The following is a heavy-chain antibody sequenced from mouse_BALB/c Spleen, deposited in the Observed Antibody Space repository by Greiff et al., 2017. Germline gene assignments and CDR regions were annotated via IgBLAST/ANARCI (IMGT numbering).Heavy chain of an antibody. Sequence: GQLVESGPGLVAPSQSLSITCTVSGFSLTSYGVHWVRQPPGKGLEWLGVIWAGGSTNYNSALMSRLSISKDNSKSQVFLKMNSLQTDDTAMYYCARGDGYYGDWYFDVWGAGTTVTVSS. J-gene: IGHJ1*01. CDR2: IWAGGST. V-gene: IGHV2-9*02. CDR1: GFSLTSYG. D-gene: IGHD2-3*01. CDR3: ARGDGYYGDWYFDV.